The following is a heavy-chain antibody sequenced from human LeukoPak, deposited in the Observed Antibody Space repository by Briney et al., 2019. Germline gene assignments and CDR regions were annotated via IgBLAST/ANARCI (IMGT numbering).Heavy chain of an antibody. D-gene: IGHD2-15*01. V-gene: IGHV1-8*01. J-gene: IGHJ5*02. CDR3: ARGRYCSGGSCYGDWFDP. CDR2: MNPSSGNT. CDR1: GYTFTSYD. Sequence: GASVKVSCKASGYTFTSYDINWVRQATGQGLEWMGWMNPSSGNTGYAQKFQGRVTMTRNTSISTAYMELSSLRSEDTAVYYCARGRYCSGGSCYGDWFDPWGQGTLVTVSS.